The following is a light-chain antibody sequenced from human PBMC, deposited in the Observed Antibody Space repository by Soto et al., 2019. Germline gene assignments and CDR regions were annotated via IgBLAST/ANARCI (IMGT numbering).Light chain of an antibody. CDR2: AAS. CDR1: QSISSY. J-gene: IGKJ2*01. CDR3: QQSYSTPYT. Sequence: DILMTQSPSSLSASVGDRVTITCRASQSISSYLNWSQQKQGKAPKLLIYAASSLQSGVQSRFSGSGSGTDFTLTISSLQPEDVATYYCQQSYSTPYTFGQGTKLEIK. V-gene: IGKV1-39*01.